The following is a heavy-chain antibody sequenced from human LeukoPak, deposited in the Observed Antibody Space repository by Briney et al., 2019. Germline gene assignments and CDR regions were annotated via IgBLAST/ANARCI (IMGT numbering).Heavy chain of an antibody. Sequence: GASVKVSCKTSGYTFTSYGISWVRQAPGQGLEWMGWISAYNGNTNYAQKLQGRVTMTTDTSTSTAYMELRSLRSDDTAVYYCARVPDYDFWSGDPREYYYYYMDVWGKGTTVTVSS. D-gene: IGHD3-3*01. CDR3: ARVPDYDFWSGDPREYYYYYMDV. V-gene: IGHV1-18*01. CDR1: GYTFTSYG. CDR2: ISAYNGNT. J-gene: IGHJ6*03.